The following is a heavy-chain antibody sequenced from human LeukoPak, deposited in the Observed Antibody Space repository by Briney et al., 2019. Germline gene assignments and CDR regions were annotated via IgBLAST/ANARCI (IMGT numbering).Heavy chain of an antibody. CDR3: ARGYCSGGSCYSEEHDAFDI. J-gene: IGHJ3*02. V-gene: IGHV3-7*01. Sequence: QPGGSLRLSCAASGFTFSSYWMSWVRQAPGKGLEWVANIKQDGSEKYYVDSVKGRFTISRDNAKNSLYLQMNSLRAEDTAVYYCARGYCSGGSCYSEEHDAFDIWGQGTMVTVSS. CDR1: GFTFSSYW. D-gene: IGHD2-15*01. CDR2: IKQDGSEK.